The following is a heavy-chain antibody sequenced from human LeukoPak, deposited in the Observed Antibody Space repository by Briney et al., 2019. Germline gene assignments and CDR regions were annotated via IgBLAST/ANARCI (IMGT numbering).Heavy chain of an antibody. CDR1: GFTVSSNY. Sequence: PGGSLRLSCAASGFTVSSNYMSWVRQAPGKGLEWVSVIYSGAGTYYADSVKGRFTISRDNSKNMLYLQMNSLRAEDTAVYYCATLYGSAGGAFDSWGQGTLVTVSS. V-gene: IGHV3-53*01. CDR3: ATLYGSAGGAFDS. CDR2: IYSGAGT. D-gene: IGHD3-10*01. J-gene: IGHJ4*02.